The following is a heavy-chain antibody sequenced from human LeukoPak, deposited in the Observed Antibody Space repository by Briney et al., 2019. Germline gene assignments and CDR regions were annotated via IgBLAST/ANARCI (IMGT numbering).Heavy chain of an antibody. CDR2: VSSSSSYI. CDR1: GFTFSSYS. J-gene: IGHJ4*02. D-gene: IGHD6-19*01. CDR3: ARGQWLPRGY. Sequence: NTGGSLRLSCAASGFTFSSYSMNWVRQAPGKGLEWVSSVSSSSSYIYYADSVKGRFTISRDNAKNSLYLQMNSLRAEDTAVYYCARGQWLPRGYWGQGTLVTVSS. V-gene: IGHV3-21*01.